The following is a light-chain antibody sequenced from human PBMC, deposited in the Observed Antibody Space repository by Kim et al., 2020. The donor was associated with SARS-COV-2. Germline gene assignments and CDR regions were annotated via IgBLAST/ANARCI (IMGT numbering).Light chain of an antibody. V-gene: IGKV3-11*01. CDR3: QQRRDWPIT. CDR2: DAC. J-gene: IGKJ5*01. CDR1: QSVINS. Sequence: SPGETATLACRASQSVINSLAWYQQKSGQAPRLLMYDACIRASGVPARFSGSGSGTDFTLIISSLEAEDFAVYFYQQRRDWPITFGQGTRLEIK.